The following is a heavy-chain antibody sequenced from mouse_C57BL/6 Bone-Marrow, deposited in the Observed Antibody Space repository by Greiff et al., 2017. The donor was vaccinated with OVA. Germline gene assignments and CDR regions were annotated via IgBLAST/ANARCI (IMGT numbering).Heavy chain of an antibody. J-gene: IGHJ4*01. Sequence: EVQLQQSGGGLVKPGGSLKLSCAASGFTFSSYAMSWVRQTPEKRLEWVATISDGGSYTYYPDNVKGRFTISRDNAKNNLYLQMSHLKSEDTAMYYCARDERAMDYWGQGTSVTVSS. CDR1: GFTFSSYA. CDR2: ISDGGSYT. CDR3: ARDERAMDY. V-gene: IGHV5-4*01.